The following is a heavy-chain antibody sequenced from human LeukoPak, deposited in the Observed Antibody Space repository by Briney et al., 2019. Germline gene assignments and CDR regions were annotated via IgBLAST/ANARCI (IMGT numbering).Heavy chain of an antibody. CDR3: ARYDNSGYYSLDY. CDR1: GASISSHY. Sequence: SETLSLTCTDSGASISSHYWSWIRQPPGKELERIGYSHYSGSSNYNPSLKSRVTISVDTSKNQFSLKLSSVTAADTAVYYCARYDNSGYYSLDYWGQGALVTVSS. J-gene: IGHJ4*02. D-gene: IGHD3-22*01. V-gene: IGHV4-59*08. CDR2: SHYSGSS.